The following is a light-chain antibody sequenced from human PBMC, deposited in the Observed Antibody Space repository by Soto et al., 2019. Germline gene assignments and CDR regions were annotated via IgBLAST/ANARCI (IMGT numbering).Light chain of an antibody. J-gene: IGKJ5*01. Sequence: EIVMTQSPATLSVSPGERATLSCRASQSVRSNLAWYQQKPGQAPRLVTYAASTRATGIPDRFSGSVSGTEFTLTLSSLQSEDFAVYYCQQYNEWPPFTFGQGTRLEIK. CDR1: QSVRSN. V-gene: IGKV3-15*01. CDR2: AAS. CDR3: QQYNEWPPFT.